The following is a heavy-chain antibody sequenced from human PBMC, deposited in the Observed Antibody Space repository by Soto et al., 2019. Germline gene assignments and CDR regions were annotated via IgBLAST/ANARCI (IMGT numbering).Heavy chain of an antibody. V-gene: IGHV3-9*01. CDR2: ISWNSNTI. CDR3: AKDTGPN. CDR1: VFTFDNYA. J-gene: IGHJ4*02. Sequence: GGSLRLSCAASVFTFDNYAMHWVRQAPGKGLEWVSGISWNSNTIAYADSVKGRFTISRDNAKNSLYLQMNSLRAEDTAFYYCAKDTGPNWGQGTLVTVSS.